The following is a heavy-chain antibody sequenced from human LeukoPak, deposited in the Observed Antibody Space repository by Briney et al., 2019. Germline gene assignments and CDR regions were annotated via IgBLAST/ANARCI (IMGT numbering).Heavy chain of an antibody. V-gene: IGHV4-59*02. D-gene: IGHD1-1*01. J-gene: IGHJ4*01. CDR3: ARAGNNWSFDY. CDR2: IYYGGNT. CDR1: GDSVSIYY. Sequence: SETLSLTCTVSGDSVSIYYWSWIRQPPGKGLEWIGYIYYGGNTNYNPSLKSRVTMAVDTSKNQFSLKVSSVTAADTAVYYCARAGNNWSFDYWGQGTLVTVSS.